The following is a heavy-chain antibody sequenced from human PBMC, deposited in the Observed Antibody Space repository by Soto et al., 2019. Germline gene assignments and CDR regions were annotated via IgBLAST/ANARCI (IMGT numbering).Heavy chain of an antibody. CDR2: IYSGGNT. CDR1: GFTVSSSY. V-gene: IGHV3-66*04. D-gene: IGHD1-26*01. Sequence: EVQLVESGGGLVQPGGSLRLSCAASGFTVSSSYMGWVRQAPGKGLEWVSSIYSGGNTYYADSVRGRFTISTDNFKDTLYLHMNSLRVDDTAMYYCARHVGFYWYFDLWGRGTLVTVSS. J-gene: IGHJ2*01. CDR3: ARHVGFYWYFDL.